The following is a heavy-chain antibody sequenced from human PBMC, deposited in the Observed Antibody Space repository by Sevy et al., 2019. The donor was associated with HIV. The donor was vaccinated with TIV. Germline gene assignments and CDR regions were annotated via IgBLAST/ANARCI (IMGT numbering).Heavy chain of an antibody. D-gene: IGHD5-18*01. J-gene: IGHJ4*02. V-gene: IGHV4-59*12. CDR1: GGSISSYY. CDR3: SRGNELELWQY. Sequence: SETLSLTCTVSGGSISSYYWSWIRQPPGKGLEWIGYIYYSGSTNYNPSLKSRVTISVDTSKNQFSLKLSSVTAADTAVYYCSRGNELELWQYWGQGTLVTVSS. CDR2: IYYSGST.